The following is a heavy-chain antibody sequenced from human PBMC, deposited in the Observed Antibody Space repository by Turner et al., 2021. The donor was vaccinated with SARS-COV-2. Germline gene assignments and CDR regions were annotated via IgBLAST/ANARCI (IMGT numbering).Heavy chain of an antibody. D-gene: IGHD5-12*01. J-gene: IGHJ4*02. Sequence: QVQLVESGGGVVQPGRPLSLSCAASGFTFSSYAMHWVRQAPGKGLEWVAVISYDGSNKYYADSVKGRFTISRDNSKNTLYLQMNSLRAEDTAVYYCARGDGYNEFDYWGQGTLVTVSS. CDR3: ARGDGYNEFDY. CDR1: GFTFSSYA. V-gene: IGHV3-30-3*01. CDR2: ISYDGSNK.